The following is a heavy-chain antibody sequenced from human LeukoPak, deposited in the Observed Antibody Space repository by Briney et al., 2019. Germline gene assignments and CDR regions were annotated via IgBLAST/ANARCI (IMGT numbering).Heavy chain of an antibody. CDR1: GFTFSSYT. J-gene: IGHJ6*03. CDR3: AREDASSMDV. CDR2: ITSSSSYI. Sequence: PGGSLRLSCAASGFTFSSYTMNWVGQAPGKGLEWVSSITSSSSYIYYADSLKGRFTISRDNAKNSLYLQMNSLRAEDTAVYYCAREDASSMDVWGKGTTVTVSS. V-gene: IGHV3-21*01.